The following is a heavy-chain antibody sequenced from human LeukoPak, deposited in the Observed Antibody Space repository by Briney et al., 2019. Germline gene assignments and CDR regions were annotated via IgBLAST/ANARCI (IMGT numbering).Heavy chain of an antibody. Sequence: GGSLRLSCAASGFIFSDYYMSWIRQAPGKGLECVSHISSSSRLTDYTDSVKGRFTISRDNAKSSLYLQMNSLRAEDTAVYYCARAVGSSGRVYYFAYWGQGTLVTVSS. CDR2: ISSSSRLT. V-gene: IGHV3-11*06. D-gene: IGHD6-19*01. CDR1: GFIFSDYY. J-gene: IGHJ4*02. CDR3: ARAVGSSGRVYYFAY.